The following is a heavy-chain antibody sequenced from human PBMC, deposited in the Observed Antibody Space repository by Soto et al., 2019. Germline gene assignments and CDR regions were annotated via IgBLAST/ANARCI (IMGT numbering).Heavy chain of an antibody. CDR1: GFXFSNAF. D-gene: IGHD6-19*01. V-gene: IGHV3-15*01. CDR2: IKSKTDGGKT. Sequence: PXGXLRRSCAPSGFXFSNAFLIWVRHAQGNGLEFVSLIKSKTDGGKTDYAANVKGRFNISRDDSKNTPYLQMNSLKTEQTAVYYCTTVSIAVAGTDYYYDYWGQGTLGTVS. CDR3: TTVSIAVAGTDYYYDY. J-gene: IGHJ4*02.